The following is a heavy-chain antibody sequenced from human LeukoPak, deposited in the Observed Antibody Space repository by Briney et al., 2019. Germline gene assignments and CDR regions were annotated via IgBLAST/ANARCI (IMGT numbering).Heavy chain of an antibody. CDR1: GFTFSSYW. J-gene: IGHJ4*01. Sequence: PGGSLRLSCAASGFTFSSYWMSWVRQAPGKGLEWVSVIYSGGTTYYAGSVKGRFTISRDNARNSLYLQMNSLRAEDTAVYYCARDSAAGTTSFSFDLWGHGTLVTVSS. CDR2: IYSGGTT. D-gene: IGHD6-13*01. CDR3: ARDSAAGTTSFSFDL. V-gene: IGHV3-66*01.